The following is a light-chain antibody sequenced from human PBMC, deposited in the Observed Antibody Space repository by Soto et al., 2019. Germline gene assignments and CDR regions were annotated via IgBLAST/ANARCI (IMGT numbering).Light chain of an antibody. Sequence: EIVLTQSPGTLSLSPVERATLSCRASQSVSNNYLAWYQQKPGQAPRLLIYGASNRATGIPDRFSGSGSGTNFTLTISRPEPEEFAVYYCQQYGSSGTFGQGTKVDIK. CDR2: GAS. CDR1: QSVSNNY. V-gene: IGKV3-20*01. J-gene: IGKJ1*01. CDR3: QQYGSSGT.